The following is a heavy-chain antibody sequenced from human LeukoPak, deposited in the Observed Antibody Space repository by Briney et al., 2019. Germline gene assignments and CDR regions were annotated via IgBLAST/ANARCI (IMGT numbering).Heavy chain of an antibody. D-gene: IGHD3-16*02. CDR2: IRSKANSYAT. CDR1: GFTFSGSA. J-gene: IGHJ4*02. CDR3: TSMGKNDYVWGSYRQFDY. V-gene: IGHV3-73*01. Sequence: GGSLRLSCVASGFTFSGSAMHWVRQASGKGLEWVGRIRSKANSYATAYAASVKGRFTISRDDSKNTAYLQMNSLKTEDTAVYYCTSMGKNDYVWGSYRQFDYWGQGTLVTVSS.